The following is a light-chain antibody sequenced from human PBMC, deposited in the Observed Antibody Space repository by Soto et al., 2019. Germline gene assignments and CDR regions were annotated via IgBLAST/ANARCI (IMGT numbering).Light chain of an antibody. CDR3: QQYGSSPRT. CDR1: QSVSSDY. V-gene: IGKV3-20*01. CDR2: GAS. Sequence: PGERATLSCRASQSVSSDYLAWYQQKPGQAPRLLIYGASSRATGIPDRFSGSGSGTDFTLTISRLEPDDFAMYYCQQYGSSPRTFGQGTKVDIK. J-gene: IGKJ1*01.